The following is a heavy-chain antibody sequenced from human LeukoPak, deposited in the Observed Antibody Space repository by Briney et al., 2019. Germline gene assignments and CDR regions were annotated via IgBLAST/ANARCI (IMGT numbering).Heavy chain of an antibody. CDR1: GGSISSGGYY. J-gene: IGHJ5*02. V-gene: IGHV4-31*03. CDR3: ARHRGDWFDP. Sequence: SETLSLTCTVSGGSISSGGYYWSWIRQHPGKGLEWIGYIYYSGSTYYNPSLKSRVTISVDTSKNQFSLKLSSVTAADTAVYYCARHRGDWFDPWGQGTLVTVSS. CDR2: IYYSGST.